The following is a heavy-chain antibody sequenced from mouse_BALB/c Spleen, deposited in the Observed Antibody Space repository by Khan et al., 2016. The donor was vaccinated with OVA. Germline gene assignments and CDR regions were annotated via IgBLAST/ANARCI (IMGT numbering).Heavy chain of an antibody. J-gene: IGHJ3*01. Sequence: QVQLQQSGAELARPGASVKLSCKASGYTFTDYYINWVKQRTGQGLEWIGEISPGSGDTYYNERFKGKATLTDDKSSSTAYLHLISLTSEASAFYFCARRNYFGYTFAYWGQGTLVTVSA. CDR2: ISPGSGDT. D-gene: IGHD1-2*01. CDR1: GYTFTDYY. V-gene: IGHV1-77*01. CDR3: ARRNYFGYTFAY.